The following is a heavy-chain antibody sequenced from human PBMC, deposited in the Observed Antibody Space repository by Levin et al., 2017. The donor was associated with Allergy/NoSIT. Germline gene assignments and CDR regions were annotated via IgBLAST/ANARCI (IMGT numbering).Heavy chain of an antibody. V-gene: IGHV3-9*01. J-gene: IGHJ4*02. CDR3: AKSKWPKHGWIADLPLDY. D-gene: IGHD5-12*01. CDR1: GFTFDDYA. CDR2: ISWNSGSI. Sequence: HPGGSLRLSCAASGFTFDDYAMHWVRQVPGKGLEWVSGISWNSGSIYYSDSVRGRFTISRDNAKNSLHLQMNSLRSDATAFYYCAKSKWPKHGWIADLPLDYWGQGSLVTVSS.